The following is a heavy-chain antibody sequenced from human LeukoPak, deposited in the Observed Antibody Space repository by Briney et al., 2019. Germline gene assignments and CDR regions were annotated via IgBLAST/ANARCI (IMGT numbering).Heavy chain of an antibody. CDR3: ARREVAATHEDAFDI. D-gene: IGHD2-15*01. V-gene: IGHV4-39*01. CDR1: GGSISSSSYY. Sequence: SETLSLTCTVSGGSISSSSYYWGWIRQPPGKGLEWIGSIYYSGSTYYNPSLKSRVTISVDTSKNQFSLKLSSVTAADTAVYYCARREVAATHEDAFDIWGQGTMVTVSS. CDR2: IYYSGST. J-gene: IGHJ3*02.